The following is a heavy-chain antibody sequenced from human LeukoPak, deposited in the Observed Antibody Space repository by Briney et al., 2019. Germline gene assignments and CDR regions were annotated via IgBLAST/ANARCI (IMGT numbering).Heavy chain of an antibody. Sequence: ASVKVSCKASGYTFTSYDINWVRQVTGQGLEWMGWMNPNSGNTGYAQKFQGRVTMTRNTSISTAYMELSSLRSEVTAVYYCARGPSRDYGSGSSWFDPWGQGTLVTVSS. D-gene: IGHD3-10*01. CDR2: MNPNSGNT. J-gene: IGHJ5*02. V-gene: IGHV1-8*01. CDR1: GYTFTSYD. CDR3: ARGPSRDYGSGSSWFDP.